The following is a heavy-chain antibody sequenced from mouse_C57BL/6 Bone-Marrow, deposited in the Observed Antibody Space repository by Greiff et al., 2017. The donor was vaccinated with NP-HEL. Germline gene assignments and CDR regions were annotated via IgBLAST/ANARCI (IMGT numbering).Heavy chain of an antibody. J-gene: IGHJ4*01. CDR2: IDPSDSYT. Sequence: VQLQQPGAELVMPGASVKLSCKASGYTFTSYWMHWVKQRPGQGLEWIGDIDPSDSYTNYNQKFKGKSTLTVDKSSSTAYMQLSSLTSEDSAVYYCARNYYSNYCYAMDYWGQGTSVTVSS. V-gene: IGHV1-69*01. CDR1: GYTFTSYW. D-gene: IGHD2-5*01. CDR3: ARNYYSNYCYAMDY.